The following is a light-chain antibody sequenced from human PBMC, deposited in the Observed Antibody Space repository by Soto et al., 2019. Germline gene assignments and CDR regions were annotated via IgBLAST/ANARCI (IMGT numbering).Light chain of an antibody. J-gene: IGKJ4*01. CDR2: AAS. Sequence: DIQMTQSPSSLSASVGDRVTITCRASQSISSYLNWYQQKPGKAPKLLIHAASSLQSGVPSRFSGSGSGTDFTLTISSLQPEDFATYYCQQSYSTLLTFGGRTKVEIK. V-gene: IGKV1-39*01. CDR1: QSISSY. CDR3: QQSYSTLLT.